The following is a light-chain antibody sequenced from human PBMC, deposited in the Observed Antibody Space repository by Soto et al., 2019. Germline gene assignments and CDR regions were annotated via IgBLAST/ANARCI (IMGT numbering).Light chain of an antibody. CDR3: CSYAGRITLV. Sequence: QSALTQPASVSGSPGQSSTISCTGTSSDVGSYNLVSWYQQHPGKAPKLMIYEVTERPSGVSDRISESKSGNTASLTISGLQAEDEADYYCCSYAGRITLVFGGGTQLPS. J-gene: IGLJ2*01. CDR1: SSDVGSYNL. V-gene: IGLV2-23*02. CDR2: EVT.